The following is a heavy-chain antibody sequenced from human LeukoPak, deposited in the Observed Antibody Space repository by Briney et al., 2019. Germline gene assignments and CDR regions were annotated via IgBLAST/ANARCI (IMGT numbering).Heavy chain of an antibody. V-gene: IGHV3-23*01. J-gene: IGHJ4*02. Sequence: PGGSLRLSCAASGFTFSSYAMSWVRQAPGKGLEWVSAMRGSGGSKYYADCVKAQFTISRDNSKNTMYLQMNSLRAEDTAVYYCAKDAITRYDILTGYFDYWGQGTLVTVSS. CDR3: AKDAITRYDILTGYFDY. D-gene: IGHD3-9*01. CDR1: GFTFSSYA. CDR2: MRGSGGSK.